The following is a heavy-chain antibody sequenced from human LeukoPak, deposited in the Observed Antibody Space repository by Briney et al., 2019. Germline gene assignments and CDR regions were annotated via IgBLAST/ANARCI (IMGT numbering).Heavy chain of an antibody. Sequence: GGSLRLSCAASGFTFSIYAMSWVRQAPGKGLEWGSAISGSGGSTYYADSVKGRFTISRDNSKNTLYLQMNSLRAEDTAVYYCAKSAVGATTYQFFDYWGQGTLVTVSS. CDR3: AKSAVGATTYQFFDY. D-gene: IGHD1-26*01. J-gene: IGHJ4*02. CDR1: GFTFSIYA. CDR2: ISGSGGST. V-gene: IGHV3-23*01.